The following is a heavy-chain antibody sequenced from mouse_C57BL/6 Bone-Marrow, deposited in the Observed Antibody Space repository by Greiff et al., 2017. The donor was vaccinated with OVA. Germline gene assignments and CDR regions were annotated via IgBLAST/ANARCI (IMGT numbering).Heavy chain of an antibody. Sequence: VQLQQSGAELVRPGASVKLSCTASGFNIKDYYMHWVKQRPEQGLEWIGRIDPEDGDTEYAPKFQGKATMTADTSSNTAYLQLSSLTSEDTAVYYCTTSGGTKDYFDDWGQGTTLTASS. D-gene: IGHD4-1*01. V-gene: IGHV14-1*01. J-gene: IGHJ2*01. CDR2: IDPEDGDT. CDR1: GFNIKDYY. CDR3: TTSGGTKDYFDD.